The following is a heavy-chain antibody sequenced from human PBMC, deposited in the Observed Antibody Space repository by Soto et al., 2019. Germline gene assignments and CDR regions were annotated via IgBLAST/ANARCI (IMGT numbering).Heavy chain of an antibody. CDR2: ISGSGGST. V-gene: IGHV3-23*01. J-gene: IGHJ4*02. D-gene: IGHD3-10*01. CDR3: AKDRYFASGIYDY. Sequence: GGSLRLSCAASGFTFSSYAMSWVRQAPGKGLEWVSAISGSGGSTYYADSVKGRFTISRDNSKNTLYLQMNSLRAEDTAVYYFAKDRYFASGIYDYWGRGSLVTVSS. CDR1: GFTFSSYA.